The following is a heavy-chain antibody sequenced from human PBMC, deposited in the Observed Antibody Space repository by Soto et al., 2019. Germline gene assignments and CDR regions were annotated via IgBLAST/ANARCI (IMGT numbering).Heavy chain of an antibody. CDR2: INAGNGNT. CDR1: GYTFTSYA. CDR3: ARDLGGYSSSPIDY. D-gene: IGHD6-13*01. Sequence: ASVKVSCKASGYTFTSYAMHWVRQAPGQRLEWMGWINAGNGNTKYSQKFQGRVTITRDTSASTAYMELSSLGSEDTAVYYCARDLGGYSSSPIDYWGQGALVTVSS. J-gene: IGHJ4*02. V-gene: IGHV1-3*01.